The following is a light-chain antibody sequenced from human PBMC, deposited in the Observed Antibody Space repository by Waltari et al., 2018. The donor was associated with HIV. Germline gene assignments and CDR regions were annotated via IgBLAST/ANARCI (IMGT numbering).Light chain of an antibody. J-gene: IGKJ4*01. V-gene: IGKV1-39*01. CDR2: TAS. CDR3: HQSYTTPPT. Sequence: DIQMTQSPSSLSASVGDRVTITCRASQPISTYLNWFQQKPGKAPNLLIYTASSLHSGDPSRFRGSGSGTDFTLTISSLQPEDFATYYCHQSYTTPPTFGGGTKVDIK. CDR1: QPISTY.